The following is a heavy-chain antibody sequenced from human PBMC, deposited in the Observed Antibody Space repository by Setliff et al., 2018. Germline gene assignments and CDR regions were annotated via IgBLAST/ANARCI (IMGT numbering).Heavy chain of an antibody. V-gene: IGHV3-15*01. Sequence: PGGSLRLSCAASGFTFSNAWMSWVRQAPGKGLEWVGRIKSKTDGGTTDYAAPVKGRFTISRDDSKNTLYLQLNSLRAEDTAVYYCAKDADYGGNPVPLFDWGQGTLVTVSS. J-gene: IGHJ4*02. CDR3: AKDADYGGNPVPLFD. CDR1: GFTFSNAW. CDR2: IKSKTDGGTT. D-gene: IGHD4-17*01.